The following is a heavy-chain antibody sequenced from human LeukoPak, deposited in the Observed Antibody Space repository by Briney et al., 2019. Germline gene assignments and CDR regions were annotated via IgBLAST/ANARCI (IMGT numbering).Heavy chain of an antibody. CDR2: IIPIFGTA. CDR3: ARAPRGFTQWLPYYYYSMDV. D-gene: IGHD5-24*01. V-gene: IGHV1-69*01. Sequence: ASVKVSCKASGGTFSSYAISWVRQAPGQGLEWMGGIIPIFGTANYAQKFQGRVTITADESTSTAYMELSSLRSEDTAVYYCARAPRGFTQWLPYYYYSMDVWGKGTTVTVSS. CDR1: GGTFSSYA. J-gene: IGHJ6*03.